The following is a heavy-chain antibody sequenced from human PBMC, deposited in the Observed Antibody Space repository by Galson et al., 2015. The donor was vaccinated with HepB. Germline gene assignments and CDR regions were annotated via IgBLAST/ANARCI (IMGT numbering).Heavy chain of an antibody. V-gene: IGHV3-9*01. CDR2: ISWNSRSI. D-gene: IGHD6-19*01. CDR3: AKDALYSSTANWYFDF. CDR1: GFSFGNYA. Sequence: SLRLSCAASGFSFGNYAMHWVRQGPGKGLEWVAGISWNSRSIGYADSVKGRFTISRDNAKKSLYLQMNSLRTDDTALDYCAKDALYSSTANWYFDFWGRGTLVTVSS. J-gene: IGHJ2*01.